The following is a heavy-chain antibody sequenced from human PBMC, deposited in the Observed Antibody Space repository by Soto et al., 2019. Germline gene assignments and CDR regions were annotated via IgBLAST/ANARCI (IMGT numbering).Heavy chain of an antibody. CDR2: ISYDGSNK. CDR3: AKSAMVRGSGFDP. Sequence: LRLSCAASGFTFSSYGMHWVRQAPGKGLEWVAVISYDGSNKYYADSVKGRFTISRDNSKNTLYLQMNSLRAEDTAVYYCAKSAMVRGSGFDPWGQGTLVTVSS. J-gene: IGHJ5*02. V-gene: IGHV3-30*18. CDR1: GFTFSSYG. D-gene: IGHD3-10*01.